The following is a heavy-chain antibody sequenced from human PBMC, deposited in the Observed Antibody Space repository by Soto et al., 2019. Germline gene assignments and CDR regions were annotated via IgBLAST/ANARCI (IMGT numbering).Heavy chain of an antibody. CDR2: VFTTGTT. V-gene: IGHV4-4*07. CDR3: ARDFNSIFDDFADMRWNFDP. CDR1: GGSINNYY. Sequence: PSETLSLTCSVTGGSINNYYWSWVRQSAGKGLEWIGRVFTTGTTDYNPSLKGRVTISVDTSKNPFSLSLRSVTAADTAIYYCARDFNSIFDDFADMRWNFDPWGQGTLVTVSS. D-gene: IGHD3-3*02. J-gene: IGHJ5*02.